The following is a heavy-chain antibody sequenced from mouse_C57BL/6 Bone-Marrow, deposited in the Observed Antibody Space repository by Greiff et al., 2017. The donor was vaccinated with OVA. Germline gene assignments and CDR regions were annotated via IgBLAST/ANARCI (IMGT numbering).Heavy chain of an antibody. CDR3: ARIADYYGSGHWYFDV. Sequence: QVTLKVCGPGILQPSQTLSLTCSFSGFSLSTFGMGVGWIRQPSGKGLEWLAHIWWDDDKYYNPALKSRLTISKDTSKNQVFLKIANVDTADTATYYCARIADYYGSGHWYFDVWGTGTTVTVSS. CDR1: GFSLSTFGMG. V-gene: IGHV8-8*01. J-gene: IGHJ1*03. D-gene: IGHD1-1*01. CDR2: IWWDDDK.